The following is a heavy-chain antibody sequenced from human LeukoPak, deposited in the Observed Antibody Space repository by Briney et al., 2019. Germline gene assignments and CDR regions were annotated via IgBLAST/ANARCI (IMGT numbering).Heavy chain of an antibody. CDR1: GYSFTSYW. CDR2: IYPGDPDT. V-gene: IGHV5-51*01. J-gene: IGHJ1*01. D-gene: IGHD2-21*02. Sequence: KSGESLKISCKGSGYSFTSYWIGWVRQMPGKGLEWMGIIYPGDPDTKYSPSFQGQVTISADKSINTIYLQWSSLKASDTAMYYCARLAYCGGDCYRTTRGYFQYWGQGTLVTVSS. CDR3: ARLAYCGGDCYRTTRGYFQY.